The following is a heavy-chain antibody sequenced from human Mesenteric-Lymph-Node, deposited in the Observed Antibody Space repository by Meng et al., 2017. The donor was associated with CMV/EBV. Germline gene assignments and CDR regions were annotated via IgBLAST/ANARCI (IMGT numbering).Heavy chain of an antibody. CDR3: STEIRRDY. CDR1: GFTFSTYD. J-gene: IGHJ4*02. Sequence: GESLKISCAASGFTFSTYDMNWVRQAPGQGLEWVGRIKSKFDGGTTDYAAPVKGRFTISRDDSKNTLYLQMNSLKIEDTAVYYCSTEIRRDYWGQGTLVTVSS. V-gene: IGHV3-15*01. CDR2: IKSKFDGGTT. D-gene: IGHD3-3*01.